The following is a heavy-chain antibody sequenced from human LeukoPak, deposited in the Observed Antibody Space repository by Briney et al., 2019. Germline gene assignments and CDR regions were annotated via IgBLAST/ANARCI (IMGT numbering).Heavy chain of an antibody. CDR1: GFSFSSHG. CDR2: IRSKTDGGTT. CDR3: TTARNMVRGVIPLDY. J-gene: IGHJ4*02. D-gene: IGHD3-10*01. Sequence: GGSLRLSCAGSGFSFSSHGMNWVRQAPGKGLEWVGRIRSKTDGGTTDYAAPVKGRFTISRDDSKNTLYLQMNSLKTGDTAVYYCTTARNMVRGVIPLDYWGQGTLVTVSS. V-gene: IGHV3-15*01.